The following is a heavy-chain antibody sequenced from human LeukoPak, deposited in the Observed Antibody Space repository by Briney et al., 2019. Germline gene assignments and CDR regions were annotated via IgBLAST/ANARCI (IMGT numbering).Heavy chain of an antibody. J-gene: IGHJ4*02. CDR2: ISGDGGST. V-gene: IGHV3-43*02. CDR3: AKDRGYSYGQVADY. Sequence: PGGSLRLSCAASGFTFDDYAMHWVRQAPGKGLEWVSLISGDGGSTYYADSVKGRFTISRDNGKNSLYLQMNSPRTEDTAFYYCAKDRGYSYGQVADYWGQGTLVTVSS. D-gene: IGHD5-18*01. CDR1: GFTFDDYA.